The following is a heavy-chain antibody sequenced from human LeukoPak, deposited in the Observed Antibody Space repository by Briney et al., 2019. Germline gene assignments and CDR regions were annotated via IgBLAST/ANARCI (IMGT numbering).Heavy chain of an antibody. Sequence: GGSLRLSCAASGFTFSSYWMSWVRQAPGKGLEWVSAISGSGDSTYYTDSVKGRFTISRDNSKNTLYLQMNSLRADDTAVYYCAETLNSSNWAPGYFQHWGQGTLVTVSS. V-gene: IGHV3-23*01. CDR1: GFTFSSYW. CDR2: ISGSGDST. CDR3: AETLNSSNWAPGYFQH. D-gene: IGHD6-13*01. J-gene: IGHJ1*01.